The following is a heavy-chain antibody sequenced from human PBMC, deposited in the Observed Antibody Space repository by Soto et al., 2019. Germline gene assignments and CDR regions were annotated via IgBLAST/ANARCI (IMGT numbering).Heavy chain of an antibody. CDR1: GGSVSSATYS. CDR3: ARDLVSSTWYGLDY. CDR2: IYYTGST. D-gene: IGHD6-13*01. J-gene: IGHJ4*02. V-gene: IGHV4-61*01. Sequence: QVQLQESGPGLVKPSETLSLTCTVSGGSVSSATYSWSWIRQPPGKGLEWIGYIYYTGSTNYNPSLNSRVTISLDTSKNQFSLKLSSVTAADTAVYYCARDLVSSTWYGLDYWGQGTLVTVSS.